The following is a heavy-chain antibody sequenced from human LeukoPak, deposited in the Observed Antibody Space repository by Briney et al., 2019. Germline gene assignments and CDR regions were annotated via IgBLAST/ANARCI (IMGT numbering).Heavy chain of an antibody. CDR2: ISSSGSTI. CDR3: ARAVWQWVVPLYYYYGMDV. V-gene: IGHV3-48*03. CDR1: GFTFSSYE. Sequence: GGSLRLSCAASGFTFSSYEMNWVRQAPGKGLEWVSYISSSGSTIYYADSVKGRFTISRDNAKNSLYLQMNSLRAEDTAVYYCARAVWQWVVPLYYYYGMDVWGQGTTVTVFS. D-gene: IGHD6-19*01. J-gene: IGHJ6*02.